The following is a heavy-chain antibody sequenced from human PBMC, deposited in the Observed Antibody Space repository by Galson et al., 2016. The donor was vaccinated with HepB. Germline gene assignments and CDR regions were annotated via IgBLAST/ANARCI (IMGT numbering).Heavy chain of an antibody. CDR1: GFTFSRYG. CDR2: ISYDASNK. V-gene: IGHV3-30*18. Sequence: SLRLSCAASGFTFSRYGMHWVRQAPGKGLEWVALISYDASNKYYADSVKGRFTISRDNSKNTLYLQMNSLRAEDTAVYYCAKGDDYGDYFDCWGQGTLVTVSS. D-gene: IGHD4-17*01. CDR3: AKGDDYGDYFDC. J-gene: IGHJ4*02.